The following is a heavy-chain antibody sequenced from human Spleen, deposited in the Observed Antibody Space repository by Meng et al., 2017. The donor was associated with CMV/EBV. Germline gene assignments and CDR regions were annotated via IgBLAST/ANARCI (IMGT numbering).Heavy chain of an antibody. J-gene: IGHJ5*02. CDR3: AKDQAAVTIFGVVQGRAPWFDP. D-gene: IGHD3-3*01. V-gene: IGHV3-23*01. CDR1: GFPFTNYA. Sequence: GESLKISCGASGFPFTNYAMSWVRQGAGKGLEWVSAISGSGRSTYYADSVKGRFTISRDNSKNTLYLQMNSLRAEDTAVYYCAKDQAAVTIFGVVQGRAPWFDPWGQGTLVTVSS. CDR2: ISGSGRST.